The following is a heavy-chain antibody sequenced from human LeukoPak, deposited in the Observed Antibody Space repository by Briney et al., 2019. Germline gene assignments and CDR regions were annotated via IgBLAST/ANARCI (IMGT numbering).Heavy chain of an antibody. D-gene: IGHD6-13*01. CDR3: ARDPRGSSSSYFDY. V-gene: IGHV3-30*01. CDR1: GFTFSSYA. J-gene: IGHJ4*02. Sequence: GGSLRLSCAASGFTFSSYAMHWVRQAPGKGLEWVAVISYDGSNKYYADSVKGRFTISRDNSKNTLYLQMNSLRAEDTAVYFCARDPRGSSSSYFDYWGQGTLVTVSS. CDR2: ISYDGSNK.